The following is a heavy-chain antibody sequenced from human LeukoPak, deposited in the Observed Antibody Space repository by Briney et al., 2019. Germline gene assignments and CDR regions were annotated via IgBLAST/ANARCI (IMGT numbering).Heavy chain of an antibody. J-gene: IGHJ4*02. CDR2: ISYDGSNY. V-gene: IGHV3-30*04. CDR1: GFTFSSYA. Sequence: SGGSLRLSCAASGFTFSSYAMHWVRQAPGKGLEWVTIISYDGSNYYYADSVKGRFTISRDNSKNTLYLQMNSLRAEDTAVYYCANGYSSSWYKGIFDYWSQGTLVTVSS. CDR3: ANGYSSSWYKGIFDY. D-gene: IGHD6-13*01.